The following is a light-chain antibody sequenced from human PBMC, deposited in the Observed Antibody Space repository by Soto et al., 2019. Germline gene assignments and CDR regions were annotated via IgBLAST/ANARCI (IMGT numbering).Light chain of an antibody. CDR2: DVR. Sequence: QSVLSQPASGSGSPGQSITISCTGTSSDVGGYNYVSWYQQHPGKAPKLMIYDVRNRASGASNRFSGSKSGNTASLTISGLQAEDEADYYCTSYTSSSTLYVFGTGTKVPS. J-gene: IGLJ1*01. CDR3: TSYTSSSTLYV. CDR1: SSDVGGYNY. V-gene: IGLV2-14*01.